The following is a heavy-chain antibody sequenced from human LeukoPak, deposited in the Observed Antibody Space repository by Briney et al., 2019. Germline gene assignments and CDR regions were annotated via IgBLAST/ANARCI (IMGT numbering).Heavy chain of an antibody. Sequence: SETLSLTCAVYGGSFSGYYWSWIRQPPGKGLEWIGEINHSGSTNYNPSLKSRVTISVDTSKNQFSLKLSSVTAADTAVYYCARDLATVPFDYWGQGTLVTVSS. D-gene: IGHD5-24*01. CDR2: INHSGST. CDR3: ARDLATVPFDY. V-gene: IGHV4-34*01. CDR1: GGSFSGYY. J-gene: IGHJ4*02.